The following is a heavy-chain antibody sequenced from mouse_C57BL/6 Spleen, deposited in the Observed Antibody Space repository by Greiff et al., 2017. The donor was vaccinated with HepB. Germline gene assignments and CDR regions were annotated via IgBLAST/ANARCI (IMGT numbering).Heavy chain of an antibody. Sequence: EVQLQQSGTVLARPGASVKMSCKTSGNTFTSYWMHGVKQRPGQGLEWIGAIYPGNSDTSYNQKFKGKAKLTAVTSASTAYMELSSLTNEDSAVYYCTRPDYYGSSLAYWGQGTLVTVSA. CDR1: GNTFTSYW. CDR2: IYPGNSDT. V-gene: IGHV1-5*01. J-gene: IGHJ3*01. CDR3: TRPDYYGSSLAY. D-gene: IGHD1-1*01.